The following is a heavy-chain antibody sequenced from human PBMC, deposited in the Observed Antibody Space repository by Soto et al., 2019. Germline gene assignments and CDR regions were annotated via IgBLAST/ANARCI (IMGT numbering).Heavy chain of an antibody. D-gene: IGHD3-3*01. Sequence: QVQLVQSGAEVKKPGASVKVSCKASGYTFTSYDINWVRQATGQGLEWMGWMNPNSGNTGYAQKFQGRVTMTRNTSISPAYMELSSLRSEYTAVYYCARGKSYAFWSGYYLNWFDPWGQGTLVTFSS. CDR1: GYTFTSYD. CDR2: MNPNSGNT. CDR3: ARGKSYAFWSGYYLNWFDP. J-gene: IGHJ5*02. V-gene: IGHV1-8*01.